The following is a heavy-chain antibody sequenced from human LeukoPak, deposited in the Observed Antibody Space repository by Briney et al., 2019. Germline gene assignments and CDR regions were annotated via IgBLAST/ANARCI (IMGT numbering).Heavy chain of an antibody. CDR2: INHSGST. Sequence: PSETLSLTCAVYGGSFSGYYWSWIRQPPGKGLEWIGEINHSGSTNYNPSLKSRVTISVDTSKNQFSLKLSSVTAADTAVYYCARGDVPSGVSYPRNFAYGGKGTLVPVPS. CDR1: GGSFSGYY. CDR3: ARGDVPSGVSYPRNFAY. D-gene: IGHD1-26*01. V-gene: IGHV4-34*01. J-gene: IGHJ4*02.